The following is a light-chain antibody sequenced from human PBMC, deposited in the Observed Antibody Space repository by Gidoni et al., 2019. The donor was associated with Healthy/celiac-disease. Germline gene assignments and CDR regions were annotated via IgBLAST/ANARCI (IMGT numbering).Light chain of an antibody. Sequence: DIVMTQSPLSLPVTPGEPASISCRSSQSLLHSTGYNSLDWYLQKPGQSPQLLIDLGSNRASGVPDRFSGSGSGTDFTLKISRVEAEDVGVYYCMQALQTPYTFGQGTKLEIK. V-gene: IGKV2-28*01. J-gene: IGKJ2*01. CDR1: QSLLHSTGYNS. CDR3: MQALQTPYT. CDR2: LGS.